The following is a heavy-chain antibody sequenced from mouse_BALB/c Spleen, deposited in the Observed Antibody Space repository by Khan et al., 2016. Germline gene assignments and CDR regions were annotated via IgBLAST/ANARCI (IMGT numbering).Heavy chain of an antibody. V-gene: IGHV4-1*02. CDR2: INPDSRTI. J-gene: IGHJ3*01. CDR1: GFDFRGYW. D-gene: IGHD1-1*01. CDR3: ARAGYYGYLVY. Sequence: EVKLLESGGGLVQPGGSLKLSCAASGFDFRGYWMSWVRQAPGKGLEWIGEINPDSRTINYSPSLKDKFTISGDNAKSTLYLQISKVRSEDTALYYCARAGYYGYLVYWGQGTLVSISA.